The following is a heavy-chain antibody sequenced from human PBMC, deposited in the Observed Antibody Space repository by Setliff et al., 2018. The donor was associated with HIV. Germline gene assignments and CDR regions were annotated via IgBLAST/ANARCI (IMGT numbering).Heavy chain of an antibody. Sequence: ASVKVSCKASGYTFTSYGITWVRQAPGQGLEWMGWINAYNGDTNYAQELQGRVTMTTDTSTSTVYMELRSLRSDDTAVYYCAREGYSGSYFNYYYYLDVWGKGTTVTVSS. CDR1: GYTFTSYG. CDR2: INAYNGDT. V-gene: IGHV1-18*01. D-gene: IGHD1-26*01. J-gene: IGHJ6*03. CDR3: AREGYSGSYFNYYYYLDV.